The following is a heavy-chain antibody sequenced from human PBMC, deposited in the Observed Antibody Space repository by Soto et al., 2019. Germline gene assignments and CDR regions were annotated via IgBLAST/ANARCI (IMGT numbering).Heavy chain of an antibody. V-gene: IGHV3-7*01. CDR3: GRDGVEDS. D-gene: IGHD3-10*01. J-gene: IGHJ4*02. CDR2: IKQDGSEK. CDR1: GFSFSNYW. Sequence: GGSLRLSCTTSGFSFSNYWMSWVRQAPGKGLEWVADIKQDGSEKYYVDSVKGRFTISRDNTENSLYLQMNSLRAEDTAVYYCGRDGVEDSWGQGTLVTVSS.